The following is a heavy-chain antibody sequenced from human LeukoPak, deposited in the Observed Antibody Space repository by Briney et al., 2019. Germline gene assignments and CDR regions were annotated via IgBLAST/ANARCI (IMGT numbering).Heavy chain of an antibody. D-gene: IGHD2-21*02. Sequence: SETLSLTCAVYGGSFSGYYWSSIRQPPGKGLEWIGEINHSGSTNYDPSLKSRVTISVDTSKNQFSLKLSSVTAADTAVYYCARSGHIVVVTAINDYWGQGTLVTVSS. CDR2: INHSGST. J-gene: IGHJ4*02. CDR1: GGSFSGYY. CDR3: ARSGHIVVVTAINDY. V-gene: IGHV4-34*01.